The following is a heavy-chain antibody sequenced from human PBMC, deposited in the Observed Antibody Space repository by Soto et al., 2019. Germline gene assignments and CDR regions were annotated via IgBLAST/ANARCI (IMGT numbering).Heavy chain of an antibody. CDR1: GYPFSDNQ. Sequence: GASVKVSCKASGYPFSDNQIHWLRRAPGQGLEWRGWINPNSGGTNYAQKFQGRVTMTRDTSISTAYMELSRLRSDDTAVYYCARDLHSVSIWGQGTMVTVSS. J-gene: IGHJ3*02. CDR3: ARDLHSVSI. CDR2: INPNSGGT. V-gene: IGHV1-2*02. D-gene: IGHD4-4*01.